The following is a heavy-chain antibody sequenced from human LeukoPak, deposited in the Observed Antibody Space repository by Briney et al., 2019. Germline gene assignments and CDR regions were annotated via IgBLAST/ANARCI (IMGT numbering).Heavy chain of an antibody. V-gene: IGHV4-59*01. CDR2: IYYSGST. J-gene: IGHJ4*02. CDR1: GGSISSYY. Sequence: PSETLSLTCTVSGGSISSYYWSWIRQPPGKGLEWIGYIYYSGSTNYNPSLKSRVTISVDTSKNQFSLRLSSVTAADTAVYYCARVAGSSCTGCYADFDYWGQGTLVTVSS. D-gene: IGHD2-2*01. CDR3: ARVAGSSCTGCYADFDY.